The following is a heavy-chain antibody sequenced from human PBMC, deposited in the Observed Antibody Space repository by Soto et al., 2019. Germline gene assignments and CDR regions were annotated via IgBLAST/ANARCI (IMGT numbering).Heavy chain of an antibody. CDR2: INHSGST. CDR1: GGSFSGYY. CDR3: ASQASPYYYYGMDV. V-gene: IGHV4-34*01. J-gene: IGHJ6*02. Sequence: PSETLSLTCAVYGGSFSGYYWTWIRQPPGTGLEWIGEINHSGSTKYNPSLKSRVTISVDTSKNQFSLKLTSVTAADTAVYYCASQASPYYYYGMDVWGQGTTVTVSS.